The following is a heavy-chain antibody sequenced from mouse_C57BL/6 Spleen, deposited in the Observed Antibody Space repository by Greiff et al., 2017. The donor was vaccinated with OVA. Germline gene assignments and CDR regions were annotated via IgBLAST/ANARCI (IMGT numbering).Heavy chain of an antibody. D-gene: IGHD1-1*01. Sequence: VQLKQSGPELVKPGASVKISCKASGYAFSSSWMNWVKQRPGKGLEWIGRIYPGDGDTNYNGKFKGKATLTADKSSSTAYMQLSSLTSEDSAVYCCARGGYGSSYFDYWGKGTTLTVSS. CDR3: ARGGYGSSYFDY. V-gene: IGHV1-82*01. CDR2: IYPGDGDT. CDR1: GYAFSSSW. J-gene: IGHJ2*01.